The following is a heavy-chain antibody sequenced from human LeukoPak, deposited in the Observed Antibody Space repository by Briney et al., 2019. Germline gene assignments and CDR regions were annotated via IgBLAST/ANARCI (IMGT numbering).Heavy chain of an antibody. CDR1: GFTFSRSA. Sequence: PGGSLRLSCAASGFTFSRSAMNWVRQAPGKGLEWVSSFSASGGTTYYADSVKGRFTISRDNSKNTLSLQMNSLRAEDTAVYYCAKANYSGSYYFDSWGQGTLVTASS. J-gene: IGHJ4*02. V-gene: IGHV3-23*01. D-gene: IGHD1-26*01. CDR2: FSASGGTT. CDR3: AKANYSGSYYFDS.